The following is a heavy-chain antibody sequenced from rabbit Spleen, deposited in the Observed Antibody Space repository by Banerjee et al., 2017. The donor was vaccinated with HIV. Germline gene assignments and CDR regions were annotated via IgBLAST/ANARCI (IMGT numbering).Heavy chain of an antibody. D-gene: IGHD4-1*01. Sequence: QSLEESGGDLVKPGASLTLTCTASGFSFSSRYYMCWVRQAPGKGLEWIACIYAGNSGDTYYASWAKGRFTISKTSSTTVTLQMTSLTAADTATYFCARETTSGWGANYFTLWGQGTLVTVS. CDR3: ARETTSGWGANYFTL. J-gene: IGHJ4*01. CDR2: IYAGNSGDT. CDR1: GFSFSSRYY. V-gene: IGHV1S40*01.